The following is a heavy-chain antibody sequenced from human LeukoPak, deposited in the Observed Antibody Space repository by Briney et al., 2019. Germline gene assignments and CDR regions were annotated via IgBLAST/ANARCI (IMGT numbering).Heavy chain of an antibody. Sequence: GASVKVSYKASGGTFSSYAISWVREAPGRGLEGMGGIISIFCTANCAQKSRGSVKINADESTSRPHREVSNLLCGDTVVYYCARATGDTIFGVAIDAFDIWGQGTMVTVSS. V-gene: IGHV1-69*13. CDR3: ARATGDTIFGVAIDAFDI. J-gene: IGHJ3*02. CDR1: GGTFSSYA. D-gene: IGHD3-3*01. CDR2: IISIFCTA.